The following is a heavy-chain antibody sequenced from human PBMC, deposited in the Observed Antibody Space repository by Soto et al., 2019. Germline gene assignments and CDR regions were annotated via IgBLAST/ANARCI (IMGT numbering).Heavy chain of an antibody. CDR2: ISSSGSYI. CDR1: GFTFSSYS. J-gene: IGHJ5*02. CDR3: ERVINVAGTSGWFDP. D-gene: IGHD6-19*01. Sequence: PGGSLRLSCAASGFTFSSYSMNWVRQAPGKGLEWVSSISSSGSYIYYADSVKGRFTISRDNANNSLYLQMNSLRAEDTAVYYCERVINVAGTSGWFDPWGQGTLVTVSS. V-gene: IGHV3-21*01.